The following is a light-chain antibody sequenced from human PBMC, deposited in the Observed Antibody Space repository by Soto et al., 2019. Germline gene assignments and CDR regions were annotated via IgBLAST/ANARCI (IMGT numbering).Light chain of an antibody. CDR3: QQYNDWPPWT. CDR1: QSVSNN. V-gene: IGKV3-15*01. Sequence: EILMTQSPATLSVSPGDRATLSCRASQSVSNNLAWYQKRPGQAPRLRIYGASTRATGIPARFSGSGSGTEFTITISSLQSEDFAVYYCQQYNDWPPWTFGQGTKVEIK. CDR2: GAS. J-gene: IGKJ1*01.